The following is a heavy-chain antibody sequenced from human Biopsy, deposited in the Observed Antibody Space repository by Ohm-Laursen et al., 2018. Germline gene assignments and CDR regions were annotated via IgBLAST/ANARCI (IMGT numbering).Heavy chain of an antibody. J-gene: IGHJ4*02. Sequence: SVKVSCKTSGYTFTSYYIHWVRQAPGQGLEWMGVMTPTTTYAQKFQGRLTMTRYTSTSTVYMELSSLSSEDTAVYYCARRDSLDYWGQGTLVTVSS. CDR3: ARRDSLDY. CDR2: MTPTT. CDR1: GYTFTSYY. V-gene: IGHV1-46*01.